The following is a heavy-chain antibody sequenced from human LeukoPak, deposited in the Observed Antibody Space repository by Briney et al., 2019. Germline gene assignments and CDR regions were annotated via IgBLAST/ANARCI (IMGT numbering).Heavy chain of an antibody. D-gene: IGHD2-15*01. Sequence: GGSLRLSCAASGFTFSSYGIHWVRQAPGKGLEWVAVIWYDGSNKYYADSVKGRFTISRDNSKNTLYLQMNSLRAEDTAVYYCAKGGNSFDYWGQGTLVTVSS. V-gene: IGHV3-33*06. CDR3: AKGGNSFDY. J-gene: IGHJ4*02. CDR1: GFTFSSYG. CDR2: IWYDGSNK.